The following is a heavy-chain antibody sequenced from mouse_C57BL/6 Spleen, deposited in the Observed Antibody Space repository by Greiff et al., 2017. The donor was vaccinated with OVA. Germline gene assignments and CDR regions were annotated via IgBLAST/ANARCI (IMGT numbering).Heavy chain of an antibody. Sequence: QVQLQQSGPELVKPGASVKISCKASGYAFRSSWMNWVKQRPGKGLEWIGRIYPGDGDTNYNGKFKGKATLTADKSSSTAYMQLSSLTSEDSAVYFCAREDSGLDYWGQGTTLTVSS. J-gene: IGHJ2*01. D-gene: IGHD3-2*02. CDR1: GYAFRSSW. V-gene: IGHV1-82*01. CDR3: AREDSGLDY. CDR2: IYPGDGDT.